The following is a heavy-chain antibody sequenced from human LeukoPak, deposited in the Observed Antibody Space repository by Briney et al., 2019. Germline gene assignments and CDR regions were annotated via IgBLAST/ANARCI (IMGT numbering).Heavy chain of an antibody. CDR2: IYHSGST. J-gene: IGHJ4*02. D-gene: IGHD6-13*01. V-gene: IGHV4-4*02. Sequence: SGTLSLTCAVSGASISSINWWNWVRQPPGKGLEWTGEIYHSGSTNYNPSLKSRVTILIDKSKNQFSLRLSPVTAADTAVYYCARRPITAVSTPFDYWGQGTLVTVSS. CDR3: ARRPITAVSTPFDY. CDR1: GASISSINW.